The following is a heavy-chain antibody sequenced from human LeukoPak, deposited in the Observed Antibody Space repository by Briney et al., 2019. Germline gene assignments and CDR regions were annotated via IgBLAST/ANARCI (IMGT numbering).Heavy chain of an antibody. CDR3: AKDRPTVTTGVFDS. J-gene: IGHJ4*02. V-gene: IGHV3-23*01. CDR1: GFTFTSYA. Sequence: GGSLRLSCEASGFTFTSYAMSWVRQASGKGLEWISGIRGGGGTTYYTDSVKGRFTISRDISKNTLYLQMNSLTAEDTAVYYCAKDRPTVTTGVFDSWGQGTPVTVSS. D-gene: IGHD4-11*01. CDR2: IRGGGGTT.